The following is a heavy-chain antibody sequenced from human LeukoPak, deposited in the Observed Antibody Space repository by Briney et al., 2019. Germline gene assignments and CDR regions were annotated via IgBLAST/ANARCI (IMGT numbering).Heavy chain of an antibody. D-gene: IGHD3-22*01. CDR1: GGTFSSHG. J-gene: IGHJ4*02. Sequence: AASVTVSCKASGGTFSSHGISWVRQAPGQGLEWVGGIIPIFGATNYAQKFQGRVTITTDESTSTAYMELSSLRSEDTALYYCARRWPHSSGYYLFDYWGQGTLVTVSS. V-gene: IGHV1-69*05. CDR2: IIPIFGAT. CDR3: ARRWPHSSGYYLFDY.